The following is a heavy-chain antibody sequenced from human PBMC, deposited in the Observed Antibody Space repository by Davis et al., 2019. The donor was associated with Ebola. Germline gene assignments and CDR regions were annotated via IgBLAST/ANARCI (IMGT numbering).Heavy chain of an antibody. Sequence: ASVKVSCKASGYTFTSYDINWVRQATGQGLEWMGWMNPNSGNTGYAQKFQGRVTMTRNTSISTAYMELSSLRSEDTAVYYCARVTFPEAVAAYDAFDIWGQGTMVTVSS. CDR3: ARVTFPEAVAAYDAFDI. V-gene: IGHV1-8*01. CDR2: MNPNSGNT. CDR1: GYTFTSYD. J-gene: IGHJ3*02. D-gene: IGHD6-19*01.